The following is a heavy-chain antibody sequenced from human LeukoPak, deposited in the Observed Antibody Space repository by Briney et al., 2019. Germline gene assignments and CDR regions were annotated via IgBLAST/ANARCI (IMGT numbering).Heavy chain of an antibody. D-gene: IGHD6-13*01. CDR1: GGSISSSSYS. V-gene: IGHV4-39*07. CDR3: ARVGIAAAGTLGGYYYYMDV. J-gene: IGHJ6*03. Sequence: PSETLSLTCTVSGGSISSSSYSWGWFRQPPGKGQEWIGSIYHSGSAYYNPSLKSRVTISVDTSKNQFSLKLSSVTAADTAVYYCARVGIAAAGTLGGYYYYMDVWGKGTTVTISS. CDR2: IYHSGSA.